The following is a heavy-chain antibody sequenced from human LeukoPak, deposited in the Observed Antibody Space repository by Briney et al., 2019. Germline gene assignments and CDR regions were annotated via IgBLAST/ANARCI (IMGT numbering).Heavy chain of an antibody. V-gene: IGHV4-61*02. CDR3: ARDGYNWFDP. CDR1: GCSISSGSYY. J-gene: IGHJ5*02. Sequence: PSETLSLTCTVSGCSISSGSYYWIWIRQPAGKGLEWIGRIYSSESTNYNPFLKSLVTISVNTSKNQFSLKMSSVTAADTAVYYCARDGYNWFDPWGQGTLVTVSS. D-gene: IGHD3-22*01. CDR2: IYSSEST.